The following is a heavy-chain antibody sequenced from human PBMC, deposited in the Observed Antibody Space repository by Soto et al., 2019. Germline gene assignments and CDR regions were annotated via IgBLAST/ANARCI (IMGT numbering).Heavy chain of an antibody. V-gene: IGHV3-49*03. D-gene: IGHD3-22*01. Sequence: GGSRRLSCTASGFSFGDYAMSWFRQAPGKGLEWVSFIRSEPLGGTTEYAASVKGRFTMSRDDSKSIAYLQMNSLKTEDTAVYYCTRVLNDFDSSGYYLWGQGT. CDR3: TRVLNDFDSSGYYL. CDR2: IRSEPLGGTT. CDR1: GFSFGDYA. J-gene: IGHJ5*02.